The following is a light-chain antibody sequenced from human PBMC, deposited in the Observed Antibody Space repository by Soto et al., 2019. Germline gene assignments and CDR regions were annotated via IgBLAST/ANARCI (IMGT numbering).Light chain of an antibody. CDR2: KVS. CDR1: SSDVGDGDF. J-gene: IGLJ3*02. CDR3: CSYTRSYTWV. Sequence: QSALTQPASVSGSPRQSITISCTGTSSDVGDGDFVSWYQQRPGNAPKLMIYKVSNRPSGVSNRFSGSKSGNTASLTIFGLQAEDEADYYCCSYTRSYTWVFGGGTKLTVL. V-gene: IGLV2-14*01.